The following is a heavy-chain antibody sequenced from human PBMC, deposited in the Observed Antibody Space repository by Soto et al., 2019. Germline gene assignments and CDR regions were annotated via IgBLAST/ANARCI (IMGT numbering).Heavy chain of an antibody. CDR1: GYTFTGYY. D-gene: IGHD6-19*01. CDR3: ARDRNSGHQNWFDP. V-gene: IGHV1-2*04. J-gene: IGHJ5*02. Sequence: ASVKVSCKASGYTFTGYYMHWVRQAPGQGLEWMGWINPNSGGTNYAQKFQGWVTMTRDTSISTAYMELSRLRSDDTAVYNCARDRNSGHQNWFDPWGQGTLVTVSS. CDR2: INPNSGGT.